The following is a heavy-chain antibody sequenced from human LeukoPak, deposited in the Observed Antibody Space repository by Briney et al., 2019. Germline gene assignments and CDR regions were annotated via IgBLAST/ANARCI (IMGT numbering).Heavy chain of an antibody. Sequence: PGRSLRPSCAASGFTFSSYAMHWVRKAPGKGLEWVAVISYDGSNKYYADSVKGRFTISRDNSKNTLYLQMNSLRAEDTAVYYCPRDLADYVWGSSDYWGQGTLATVSS. CDR1: GFTFSSYA. CDR3: PRDLADYVWGSSDY. D-gene: IGHD3-16*01. V-gene: IGHV3-30*04. CDR2: ISYDGSNK. J-gene: IGHJ4*02.